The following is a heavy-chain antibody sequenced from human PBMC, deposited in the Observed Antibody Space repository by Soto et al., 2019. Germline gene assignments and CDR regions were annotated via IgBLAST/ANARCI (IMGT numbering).Heavy chain of an antibody. J-gene: IGHJ6*02. CDR1: GFTFKIYA. CDR3: AREDDYNYRYFNYGVDV. Sequence: GGSLRLSCVASGFTFKIYALHWVRQAPGKGLEWVAVISFDGNKKYYSDSVKGRFTISRDNLKNTLYLQMNNLRDEDAALYFCAREDDYNYRYFNYGVDVWGQGTTVTVSS. CDR2: ISFDGNKK. V-gene: IGHV3-30-3*01. D-gene: IGHD3-16*02.